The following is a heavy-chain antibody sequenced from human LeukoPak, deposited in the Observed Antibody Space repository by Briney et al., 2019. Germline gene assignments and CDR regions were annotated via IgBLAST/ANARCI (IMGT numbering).Heavy chain of an antibody. J-gene: IGHJ4*02. CDR3: ARDRLHYGEYEETFDH. V-gene: IGHV3-48*01. Sequence: PGGSLRLSCAASGFTFSSYSMNWARQAPGKGLEWVSYITSGSSIIYYADSVKGRFTISRDNAKNSLYLQMNSLRAEDTAVYYCARDRLHYGEYEETFDHWGQGTLVTVSS. CDR2: ITSGSSII. CDR1: GFTFSSYS. D-gene: IGHD4-17*01.